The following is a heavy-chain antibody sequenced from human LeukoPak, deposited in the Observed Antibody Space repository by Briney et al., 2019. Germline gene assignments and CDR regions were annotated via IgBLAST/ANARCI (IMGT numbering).Heavy chain of an antibody. Sequence: GGSLRLSCAASGFTFSSDSMNWVRQALGKGLEWVSSISSSSSYIYYADSVKGRFTISRDNAKNSLYLQMNSLRAEDTAVYYCARDRSSGGSCYWFDPWGQGTLVTVSS. V-gene: IGHV3-21*01. D-gene: IGHD2-15*01. J-gene: IGHJ5*02. CDR2: ISSSSSYI. CDR1: GFTFSSDS. CDR3: ARDRSSGGSCYWFDP.